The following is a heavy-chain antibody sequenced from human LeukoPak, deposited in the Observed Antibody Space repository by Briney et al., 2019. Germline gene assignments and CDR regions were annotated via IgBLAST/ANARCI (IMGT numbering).Heavy chain of an antibody. CDR2: MNPNSGNT. V-gene: IGHV1-8*03. CDR1: GYTFTSYD. Sequence: ASVKVSCKASGYTFTSYDINWVRQATGQGLEWMGWMNPNSGNTGYAQKFQGRVTTTRNTSISTAYMELSSLRSEDTAVYYCARGPYYDFWSGYRPDWGQGTLVTVSS. D-gene: IGHD3-3*01. J-gene: IGHJ4*02. CDR3: ARGPYYDFWSGYRPD.